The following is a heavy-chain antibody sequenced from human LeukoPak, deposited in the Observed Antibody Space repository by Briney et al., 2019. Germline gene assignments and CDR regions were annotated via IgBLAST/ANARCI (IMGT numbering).Heavy chain of an antibody. CDR1: GYSFTSYW. CDR3: ARGSGSYHTAYMN. Sequence: GESLKISCKGPGYSFTSYWIGWVRQMSGKGPEWMGIIYPGDSDTRYSPSFQGQVTISADKSLSTAYLQWSSLKASDTAMYYCARGSGSYHTAYMNWGQGSPVTVSS. D-gene: IGHD1-26*01. J-gene: IGHJ4*02. V-gene: IGHV5-51*01. CDR2: IYPGDSDT.